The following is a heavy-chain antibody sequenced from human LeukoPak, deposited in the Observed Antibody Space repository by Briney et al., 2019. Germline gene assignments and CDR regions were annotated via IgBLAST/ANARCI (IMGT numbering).Heavy chain of an antibody. CDR2: IFYSGST. CDR3: ARGSGYSYGYGDH. D-gene: IGHD5-18*01. J-gene: IGHJ4*02. V-gene: IGHV4-59*01. Sequence: GSLRLSCAASGFTFSSYWMSWVRQAPGKGLEWIGYIFYSGSTNYNPSLKSRVTISVDTSKNQFSLNLSSVTAADTAVYYCARGSGYSYGYGDHWGQGTLVTVSS. CDR1: GFTFSSYW.